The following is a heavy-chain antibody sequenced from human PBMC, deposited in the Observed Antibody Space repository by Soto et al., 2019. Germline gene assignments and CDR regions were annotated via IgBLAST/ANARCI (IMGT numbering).Heavy chain of an antibody. CDR2: IYHSGNT. D-gene: IGHD3-22*01. CDR3: ARAVYYYDSGASLYYFDY. V-gene: IGHV4-4*02. J-gene: IGHJ4*02. Sequence: QVQLQESGPGLVKPSGTLSLTCAVSGGSISSNNWWSWVRQPPGKGLEWIGQIYHSGNTNYNPSLKSRVTISVDKSRNRFSLRLTFVTAADTAVYYCARAVYYYDSGASLYYFDYWGQGTLVTVSS. CDR1: GGSISSNNW.